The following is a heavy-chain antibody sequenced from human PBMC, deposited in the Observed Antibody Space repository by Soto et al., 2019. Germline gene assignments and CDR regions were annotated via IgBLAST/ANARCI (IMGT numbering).Heavy chain of an antibody. D-gene: IGHD7-27*01. CDR2: IQSDGSKT. CDR1: GFIFSHYG. Sequence: QVQLVESGGGVVQPGTSLRLSCATSGFIFSHYGMHWVRQAPGKGLEWVAAIQSDGSKTYYSDSVKGRFTISRDDSMRTLYLQMSSLRVEDTAVYSCARDIGPTNSYFDPWGQGTLVTVSS. CDR3: ARDIGPTNSYFDP. J-gene: IGHJ4*02. V-gene: IGHV3-33*01.